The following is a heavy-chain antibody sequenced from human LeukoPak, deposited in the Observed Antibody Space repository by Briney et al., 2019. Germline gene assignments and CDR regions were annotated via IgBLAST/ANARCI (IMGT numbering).Heavy chain of an antibody. CDR2: IIPILGIA. Sequence: ASVKVSCKASGGTFSSYAISWVRQAPGQGLEWMGRIIPILGIANYAQKFQGRVTITADKSTSTAYMELSSLRSEDTAVYYCASGYDYGDYGNYYYYGMDVWGQGTTVTVFS. J-gene: IGHJ6*02. D-gene: IGHD4-17*01. V-gene: IGHV1-69*04. CDR1: GGTFSSYA. CDR3: ASGYDYGDYGNYYYYGMDV.